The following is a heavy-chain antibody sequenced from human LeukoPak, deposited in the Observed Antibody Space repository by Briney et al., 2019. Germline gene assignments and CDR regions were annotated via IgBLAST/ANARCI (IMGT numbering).Heavy chain of an antibody. CDR1: GGSISSYY. V-gene: IGHV4-59*01. J-gene: IGHJ4*02. D-gene: IGHD2-15*01. CDR2: IYYSGST. Sequence: SGTLSLTCTVSGGSISSYYWSWIRQPPGKGLEWIGYIYYSGSTNYNPSLKSRVTISVDTSKNQFSLKLSSVTAADTAVYYCAREGVDCSGGSCYRGFRFDYWGQGTLVTVSS. CDR3: AREGVDCSGGSCYRGFRFDY.